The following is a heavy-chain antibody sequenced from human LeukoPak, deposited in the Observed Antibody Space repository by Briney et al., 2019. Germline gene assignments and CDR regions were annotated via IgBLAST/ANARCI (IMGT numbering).Heavy chain of an antibody. J-gene: IGHJ4*02. CDR1: GASISGYY. D-gene: IGHD6-19*01. CDR2: IYYSVST. V-gene: IGHV4-59*08. Sequence: SETLSLTCTVSGASISGYYWSWIRQPPGKGLEWIGYIYYSVSTNSNPSLRSRVIISVDTSKNQLSLKLTSVTAADTAVYYCARAAEYSSGWYLFDYWGQGILVTVSA. CDR3: ARAAEYSSGWYLFDY.